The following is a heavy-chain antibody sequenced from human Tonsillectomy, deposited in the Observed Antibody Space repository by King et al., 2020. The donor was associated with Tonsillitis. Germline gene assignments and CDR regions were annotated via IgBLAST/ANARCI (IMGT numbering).Heavy chain of an antibody. CDR3: TRWWGATVTTEKYYYYYYGMYV. CDR1: GYSFTSYW. V-gene: IGHV5-51*01. J-gene: IGHJ6*02. D-gene: IGHD4-11*01. CDR2: IYPGDSDT. Sequence: QLVQSGAEVKKPGESLKISCKGSGYSFTSYWIGWVRQMPGKGLEWMGIIYPGDSDTRYSPSFQGQVTISADKSISTAYLQWSSLKASDTAMYDCTRWWGATVTTEKYYYYYYGMYVWGQGTTVTVSS.